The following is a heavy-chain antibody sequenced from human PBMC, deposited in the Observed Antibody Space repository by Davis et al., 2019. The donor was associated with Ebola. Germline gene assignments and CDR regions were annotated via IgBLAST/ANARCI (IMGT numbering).Heavy chain of an antibody. V-gene: IGHV1-46*01. CDR3: ARGQFTKRKNWFDP. CDR2: INPSGGST. Sequence: ASVKVSCKASGGTFSSYAISWVRQAPGQGLEWMGIINPSGGSTSYAQKFQGRVTMTTDTSTSTAYMELRSLRSDDTAVYYCARGQFTKRKNWFDPWGQGTLVTVSS. CDR1: GGTFSSYA. D-gene: IGHD3-3*01. J-gene: IGHJ5*02.